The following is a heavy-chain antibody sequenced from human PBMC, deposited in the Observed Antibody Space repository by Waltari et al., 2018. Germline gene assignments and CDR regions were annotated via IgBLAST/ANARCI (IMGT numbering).Heavy chain of an antibody. CDR1: GYSFTSYW. CDR2: IYPGASDT. Sequence: EVQLVQSGAEVKKPGESLKISCKGSGYSFTSYWIGWVRQMPGKGLEWMGIIYPGASDTRYSPSFQGQVTISADKSISTAYLQWSSLKASDTAMYYCARLVMGDIVAAAGFDYWGQGTLVTVSS. D-gene: IGHD5-12*01. J-gene: IGHJ4*02. V-gene: IGHV5-51*01. CDR3: ARLVMGDIVAAAGFDY.